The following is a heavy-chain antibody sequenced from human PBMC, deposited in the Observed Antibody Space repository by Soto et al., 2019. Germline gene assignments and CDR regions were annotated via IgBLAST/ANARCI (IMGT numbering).Heavy chain of an antibody. Sequence: GGSLRLSCAASGFTFSSYSMNWVRQAPGKGLEWVSSISSSSSYIYYADSVKGRFTISRDNAKNSLYLQMNSLRAEDTAVYYCARDWGSGWHYGMDVWGQGTTVTVSS. CDR3: ARDWGSGWHYGMDV. D-gene: IGHD6-19*01. CDR1: GFTFSSYS. J-gene: IGHJ6*02. V-gene: IGHV3-21*01. CDR2: ISSSSSYI.